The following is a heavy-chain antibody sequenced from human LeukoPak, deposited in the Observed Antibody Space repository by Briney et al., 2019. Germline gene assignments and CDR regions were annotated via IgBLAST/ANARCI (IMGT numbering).Heavy chain of an antibody. CDR2: INTDGSST. D-gene: IGHD3-3*01. Sequence: PGGSLRLSCAASGFTFSSYWMHWVRQAPGKGLVWVSRINTDGSSTSYADSVKGRFTISRDNAKNTLYLQMNSLRAEDTAVYYCARRTIFGVEGAFDIWGQGTMVTVSS. J-gene: IGHJ3*02. V-gene: IGHV3-74*01. CDR3: ARRTIFGVEGAFDI. CDR1: GFTFSSYW.